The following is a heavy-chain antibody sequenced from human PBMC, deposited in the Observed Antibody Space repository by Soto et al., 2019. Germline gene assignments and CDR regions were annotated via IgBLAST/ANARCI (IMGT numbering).Heavy chain of an antibody. CDR1: GFTFSSYA. D-gene: IGHD3-3*01. V-gene: IGHV3-23*01. CDR3: AKDLIFGVVIIFGAFDI. Sequence: GGSLRLSCAASGFTFSSYAMSWVRQAPGKGLEWVSAISGSGGSTYYADSVKGRFTISRDNSKNTLYLQMNSLRAEDTAVYYCAKDLIFGVVIIFGAFDIWGQGTMVTVSS. CDR2: ISGSGGST. J-gene: IGHJ3*02.